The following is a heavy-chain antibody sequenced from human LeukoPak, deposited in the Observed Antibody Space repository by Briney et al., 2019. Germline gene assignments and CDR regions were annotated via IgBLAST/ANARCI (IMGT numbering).Heavy chain of an antibody. V-gene: IGHV3-30*04. CDR3: ARDLTMVRGGPD. J-gene: IGHJ4*02. CDR2: ISYDGSNK. D-gene: IGHD3-10*01. Sequence: GGSLRLSCAASGFTFSSYAMHWVRQAPGKGLEWVAVISYDGSNKYYADSVKGRFTISRDNSKNTLYLQMNSLRAEDTVVYYCARDLTMVRGGPDWGQGTLVTVSS. CDR1: GFTFSSYA.